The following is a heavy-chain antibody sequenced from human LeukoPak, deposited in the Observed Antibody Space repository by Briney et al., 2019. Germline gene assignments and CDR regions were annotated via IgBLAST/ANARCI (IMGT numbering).Heavy chain of an antibody. CDR3: ARETIAVADPGCFGY. CDR2: ISSSGSTI. J-gene: IGHJ4*02. D-gene: IGHD6-19*01. CDR1: GFTFSSYE. V-gene: IGHV3-48*03. Sequence: GGSLRLSCAASGFTFSSYEMNWVRQAPGKGLEWVSYISSSGSTIYYADSVKGRFTISRDNAKYSLYLQMNSLRAEDTAVYYCARETIAVADPGCFGYWGQGTLVTVSS.